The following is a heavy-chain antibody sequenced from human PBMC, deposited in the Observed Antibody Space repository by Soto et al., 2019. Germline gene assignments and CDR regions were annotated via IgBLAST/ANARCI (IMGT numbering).Heavy chain of an antibody. CDR3: ARGGYDFWSGSQPQYYFDY. CDR2: TYYSGST. Sequence: PSETLSLTCTVSGGSISSYYWGWIRQPPGKGLEWIGYTYYSGSTNYNPSLKSRVTISVDTSKNQFSLKLSSVTAADTAVYYCARGGYDFWSGSQPQYYFDYWGQGTLVTVSS. D-gene: IGHD3-3*01. V-gene: IGHV4-59*01. J-gene: IGHJ4*02. CDR1: GGSISSYY.